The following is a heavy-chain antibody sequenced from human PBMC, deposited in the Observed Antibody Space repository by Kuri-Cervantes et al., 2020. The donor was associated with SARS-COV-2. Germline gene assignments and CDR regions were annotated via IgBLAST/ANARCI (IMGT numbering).Heavy chain of an antibody. CDR1: GFTFSDYY. CDR2: ISSSSTI. V-gene: IGHV3-69-1*02. CDR3: AREPTSVGRGCSSTSCYYEVDY. J-gene: IGHJ4*02. D-gene: IGHD2-2*01. Sequence: GGSLRLSCAASGFTFSDYYMNWVRQAPGKGLEWVSSISSSSTIYYADSVKGRFTIPRDNAKNSLYLQMNSLRAEDTAVYYCAREPTSVGRGCSSTSCYYEVDYWGQGTLVTVSS.